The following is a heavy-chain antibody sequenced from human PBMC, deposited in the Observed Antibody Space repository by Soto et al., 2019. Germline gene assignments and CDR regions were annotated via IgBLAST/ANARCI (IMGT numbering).Heavy chain of an antibody. CDR3: AKDGLWSGYYYGY. CDR1: GFTFSSYA. Sequence: EVQLLESGGGLVQPGGSLRLSCAASGFTFSSYAMSWVRQAPGKGLEWVSAISGSGGSTYHADSVKGRFTISRDNSKNTLYLQMNSLRAEDTAVYYCAKDGLWSGYYYGYWGQGTLVTVSS. D-gene: IGHD3-3*01. CDR2: ISGSGGST. V-gene: IGHV3-23*01. J-gene: IGHJ4*02.